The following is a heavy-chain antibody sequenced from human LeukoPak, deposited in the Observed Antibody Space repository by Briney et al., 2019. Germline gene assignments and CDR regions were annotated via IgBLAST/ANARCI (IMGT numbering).Heavy chain of an antibody. J-gene: IGHJ5*02. CDR3: ARDLRIAAAGYGYNWFDP. CDR2: INPNSGGT. CDR1: GYTFTGYY. V-gene: IGHV1-2*02. Sequence: EASVKVSCKASGYTFTGYYMHWVRQAPGQGLEWMGWINPNSGGTNYAQKFQGRVTMTRDTSISTAYMELSRLRSDDTAVYYCARDLRIAAAGYGYNWFDPWGQGTLVTVSS. D-gene: IGHD6-13*01.